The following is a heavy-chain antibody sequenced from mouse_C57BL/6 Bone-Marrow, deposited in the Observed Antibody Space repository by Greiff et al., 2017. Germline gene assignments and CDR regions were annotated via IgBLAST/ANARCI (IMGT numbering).Heavy chain of an antibody. CDR2: IYPGSGST. V-gene: IGHV1-55*01. CDR3: ARSGYDYGYFDG. Sequence: VQLQQPGAELVKPGASVKMSCKASGYTFTSYWITWVKQRPGQGLEWIGDIYPGSGSTNYNEKFKSKATLTVDTSSSTAYMQLSSLTSEDAAVYYCARSGYDYGYFDGGGTGTTGTVSS. CDR1: GYTFTSYW. D-gene: IGHD2-3*01. J-gene: IGHJ1*03.